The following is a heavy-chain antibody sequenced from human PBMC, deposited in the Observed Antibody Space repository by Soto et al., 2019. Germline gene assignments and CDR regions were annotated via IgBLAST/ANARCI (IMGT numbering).Heavy chain of an antibody. J-gene: IGHJ4*02. CDR3: AHIPPFGGYEYPGHFDY. Sequence: QITLKESGPTLVKPTQTLTLTCTFSGFSLSTSGVGVGWIRQPPGKALEWLALIYWDDDKRYSPSLKSRLTITKDTSKNQVVLTMTNMDPVDTATYYCAHIPPFGGYEYPGHFDYWGQGTLVTVSS. D-gene: IGHD5-12*01. CDR1: GFSLSTSGVG. V-gene: IGHV2-5*02. CDR2: IYWDDDK.